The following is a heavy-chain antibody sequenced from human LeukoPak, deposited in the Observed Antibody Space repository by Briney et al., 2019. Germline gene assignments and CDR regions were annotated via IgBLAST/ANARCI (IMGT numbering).Heavy chain of an antibody. CDR3: ARVTLRATFDY. J-gene: IGHJ4*02. CDR1: GFTFSSYA. CDR2: ISYDGSNK. V-gene: IGHV3-30*04. Sequence: GGSLRLSCAASGFTFSSYAMHWVRQAPGKGLEWVAVISYDGSNKYYADSVKGRFTISRDNSKNTLYLQMNSLSADDMAVYYCARVTLRATFDYWGQGTLVTVSS. D-gene: IGHD5-12*01.